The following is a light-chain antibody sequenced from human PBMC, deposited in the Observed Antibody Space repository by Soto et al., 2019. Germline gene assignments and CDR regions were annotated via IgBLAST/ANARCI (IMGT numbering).Light chain of an antibody. Sequence: EIVLTQSPATLSLSPGERATLSCRASQSVSSTYLAWYQQKPGQAPRLLIYDASSRATGIPDRFSGSGSGTDFTLTISRLEPEDFAVYYCQQYGSSPGLFTFGPGTKVDI. J-gene: IGKJ3*01. CDR1: QSVSSTY. V-gene: IGKV3-20*01. CDR2: DAS. CDR3: QQYGSSPGLFT.